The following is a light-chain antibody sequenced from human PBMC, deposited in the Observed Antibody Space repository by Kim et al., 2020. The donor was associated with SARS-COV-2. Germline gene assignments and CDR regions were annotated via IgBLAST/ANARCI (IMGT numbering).Light chain of an antibody. CDR3: SSYTTSRTLV. V-gene: IGLV2-14*03. CDR2: DVS. J-gene: IGLJ3*02. Sequence: QSASVSGSPGQSITISCTGTSSDVGGYNYVSWYQQHPGKAPKLMIYDVSNRPSGVSYRFSGSKSGNTASLTISGLQAEDEADYYCSSYTTSRTLVFGGGTQLTVL. CDR1: SSDVGGYNY.